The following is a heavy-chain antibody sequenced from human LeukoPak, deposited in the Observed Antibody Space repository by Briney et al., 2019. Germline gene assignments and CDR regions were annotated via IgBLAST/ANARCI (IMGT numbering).Heavy chain of an antibody. D-gene: IGHD2-2*01. CDR1: GYTFTSYD. CDR3: ASRIEGPSSLDAFDI. V-gene: IGHV1-8*01. J-gene: IGHJ3*02. Sequence: GASVKVSCKASGYTFTSYDINWVRQATGQGLEWMGWMNPNSGNTGYAQKFQGRVTITRNTSISTAYMELSSLRSEDTAVYYCASRIEGPSSLDAFDIWGQGTMVTASS. CDR2: MNPNSGNT.